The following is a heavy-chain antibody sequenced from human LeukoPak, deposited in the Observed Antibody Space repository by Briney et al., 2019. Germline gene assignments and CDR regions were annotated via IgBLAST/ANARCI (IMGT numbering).Heavy chain of an antibody. Sequence: SQTLSLTCTVSGGSISSGDYYWSWIRQPPGKGLEWIGYIYYSGSTYYNPSLKSRVTISVDTSKNQFSLKLSSVTAADTAVYYCASQIAARPLDLRALDIWGQGTMVTVSS. D-gene: IGHD6-6*01. CDR3: ASQIAARPLDLRALDI. V-gene: IGHV4-30-4*01. CDR1: GGSISSGDYY. J-gene: IGHJ3*02. CDR2: IYYSGST.